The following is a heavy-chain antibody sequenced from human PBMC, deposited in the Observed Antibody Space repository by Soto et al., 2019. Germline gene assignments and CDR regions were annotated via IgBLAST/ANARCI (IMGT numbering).Heavy chain of an antibody. V-gene: IGHV4-34*01. CDR1: GGSFSGYY. D-gene: IGHD6-6*01. CDR3: ARGVVHFSSIAARRIWLDP. Sequence: SETLSLTCAVYGGSFSGYYWSWIRQPPGKGLEWIGEINHSGSTNYNPSLKSRVTISVDTSKNQLSLKLSSVTAADTAVYYCARGVVHFSSIAARRIWLDPWGQGTLVTVYS. J-gene: IGHJ5*02. CDR2: INHSGST.